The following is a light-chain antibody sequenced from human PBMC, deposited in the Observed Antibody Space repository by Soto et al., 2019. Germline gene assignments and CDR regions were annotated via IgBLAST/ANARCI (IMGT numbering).Light chain of an antibody. Sequence: DIQMTQSPSSLSASVGDRVTITCRASQSIVTYVNWYQQKPGKAPKLLVYAASNLQGGVPSRFSGSGSGTDFTLTISSLQPEDFATYFCQKLNAYPPWTFGQGTKVDIK. CDR2: AAS. V-gene: IGKV1-39*01. CDR1: QSIVTY. J-gene: IGKJ1*01. CDR3: QKLNAYPPWT.